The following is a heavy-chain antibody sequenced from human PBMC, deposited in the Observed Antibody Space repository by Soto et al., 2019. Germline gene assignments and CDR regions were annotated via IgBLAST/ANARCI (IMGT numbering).Heavy chain of an antibody. CDR1: GFTFSTYS. J-gene: IGHJ3*02. V-gene: IGHV3-23*01. D-gene: IGHD3-3*01. CDR3: AKDWTSI. CDR2: ISGSGGST. Sequence: EVQLLESGGGLVQPGGSLRISCAASGFTFSTYSMTWVRQAPGKGLEWVSTISGSGGSTYYIDSVKGRFTISRDNSKNTLYLQMNSRRAEDTAIYYCAKDWTSIWGQGTMVAVSS.